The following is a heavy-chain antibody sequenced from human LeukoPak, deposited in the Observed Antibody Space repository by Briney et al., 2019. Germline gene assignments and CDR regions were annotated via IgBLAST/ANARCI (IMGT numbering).Heavy chain of an antibody. D-gene: IGHD3-22*01. Sequence: SETLSLTCTVSGYSISSGYFWGWIRQPPGKGLEWIGSIYHSGNTKYNPSLKSRVTISVDTSKNQFSLKLSSVTAADTAAYYCAREFYYDSSGYYDYWGQGTLVTVSS. CDR3: AREFYYDSSGYYDY. CDR1: GYSISSGYF. CDR2: IYHSGNT. J-gene: IGHJ4*02. V-gene: IGHV4-38-2*02.